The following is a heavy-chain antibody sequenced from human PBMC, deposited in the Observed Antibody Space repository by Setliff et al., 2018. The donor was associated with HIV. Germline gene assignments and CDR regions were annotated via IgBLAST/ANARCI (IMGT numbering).Heavy chain of an antibody. J-gene: IGHJ6*02. V-gene: IGHV4-31*03. CDR3: VRERRRSPLSYGLDV. CDR2: IYYNGRT. CDR1: GGSISSGGYY. Sequence: PSETLSLTCTVSGGSISSGGYYWSWIRQHPGKGLEWIGHIYYNGRTLFNPALGTRLNMSVDTSENQFSLHLNSVTAADTAVYYCVRERRRSPLSYGLDVWGQGTTVTVSS.